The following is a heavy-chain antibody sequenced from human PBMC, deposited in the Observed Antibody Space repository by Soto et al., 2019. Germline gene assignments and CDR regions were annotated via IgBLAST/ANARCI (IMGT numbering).Heavy chain of an antibody. V-gene: IGHV3-30-3*01. CDR1: GFTFRSYA. Sequence: PGGSLRLSCSASGFTFRSYAMHWVRQAPGKGLEWVAVISYDGSNKYYADSVKGRFTISRDNSKNTLYLQMNSLRVEDTALYYCARGDAPSGYSSSWYFDYWGQGTLVTVPQ. D-gene: IGHD6-13*01. CDR2: ISYDGSNK. CDR3: ARGDAPSGYSSSWYFDY. J-gene: IGHJ4*02.